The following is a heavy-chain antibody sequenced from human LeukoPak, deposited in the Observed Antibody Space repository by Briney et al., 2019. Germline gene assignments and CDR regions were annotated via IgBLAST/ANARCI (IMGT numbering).Heavy chain of an antibody. CDR2: ISSSSSTI. J-gene: IGHJ4*02. Sequence: GGSLRLSCAASGFTFSSYSVNWVRQAPGKGLEWVSYISSSSSTIYYADSVKGRFTISRDNAKNSLYLQMNSLRAEDTVVYYCASLWFGDDYWGQGTLVTVSS. CDR3: ASLWFGDDY. D-gene: IGHD3-10*01. V-gene: IGHV3-48*01. CDR1: GFTFSSYS.